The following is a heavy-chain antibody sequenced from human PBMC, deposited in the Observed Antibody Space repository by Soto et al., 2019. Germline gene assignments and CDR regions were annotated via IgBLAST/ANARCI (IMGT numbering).Heavy chain of an antibody. CDR1: GGTFGRYT. Sequence: QVQLVQSGPQVKKTGSSVKVSCTASGGTFGRYTISWVRQAPGQGIEWMGGILPVLGNTNVAQRFQESLTFTADESTRTAYSELISLRPEDTAVYYCARCSVVLTGTNAAFAHCGQGILVTVSA. V-gene: IGHV1-69*16. CDR3: ARCSVVLTGTNAAFAH. D-gene: IGHD3-9*01. CDR2: ILPVLGNT. J-gene: IGHJ4*02.